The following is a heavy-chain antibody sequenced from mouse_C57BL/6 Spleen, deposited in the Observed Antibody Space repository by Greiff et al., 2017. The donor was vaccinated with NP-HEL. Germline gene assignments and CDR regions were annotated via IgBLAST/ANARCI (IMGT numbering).Heavy chain of an antibody. CDR1: GYTFTDYN. V-gene: IGHV1-18*01. J-gene: IGHJ1*03. CDR2: INPNNGGT. D-gene: IGHD1-1*01. CDR3: ARIPPYSYGSSHRYFDV. Sequence: VQLQQSGPELVKPGASVKIPCKASGYTFTDYNMDWVKQSHGKSLEWIGDINPNNGGTIYNQKFKGKATLTVDKSSSTAYMELRSLTSEDTAVYYCARIPPYSYGSSHRYFDVWGTGTTVTVSS.